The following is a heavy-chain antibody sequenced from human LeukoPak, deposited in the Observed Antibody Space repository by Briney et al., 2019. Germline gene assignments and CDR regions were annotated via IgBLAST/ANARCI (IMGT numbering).Heavy chain of an antibody. D-gene: IGHD1-1*01. Sequence: GRSLRLSCTASGFTFGDYAMSWVRQAPGKGLEWVGFIRSKAYGGTTEYAASVKGRFTNSRDDSKSIAYLQMNSLKTEDTAVYYCTRHNPYYFDYWGQGTLVTVSS. J-gene: IGHJ4*02. V-gene: IGHV3-49*04. CDR1: GFTFGDYA. CDR3: TRHNPYYFDY. CDR2: IRSKAYGGTT.